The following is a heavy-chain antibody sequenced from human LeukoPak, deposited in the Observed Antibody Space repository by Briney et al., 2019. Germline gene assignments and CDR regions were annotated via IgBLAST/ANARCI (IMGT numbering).Heavy chain of an antibody. D-gene: IGHD2/OR15-2a*01. CDR2: LDRDGTTT. V-gene: IGHV3-74*01. CDR1: GFTFSTYW. Sequence: GGSLRLSCVASGFTFSTYWMHWVRQAPGKGLERVSRLDRDGTTTSYADSVYGRFTISRDNAKSTLYLQMRSLRAEDTAVYYCVRDTENIGYDAFEFWGHGTLVTVSS. CDR3: VRDTENIGYDAFEF. J-gene: IGHJ5*01.